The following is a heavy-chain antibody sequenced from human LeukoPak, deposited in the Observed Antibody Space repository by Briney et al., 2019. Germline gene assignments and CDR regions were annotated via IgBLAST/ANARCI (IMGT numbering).Heavy chain of an antibody. V-gene: IGHV4-38-2*01. J-gene: IGHJ4*02. CDR2: IYHNGIT. D-gene: IGHD1-1*01. Sequence: SETLSLTCAVSGYSVSSGFFWGWIRQPPGKGLEWIATIYHNGITHYNPSLKSRVTISVDTSKNQFSLKMSSVTAADTAVYYCTRGVALSDHGIIDSWGQGTPATVSS. CDR1: GYSVSSGFF. CDR3: TRGVALSDHGIIDS.